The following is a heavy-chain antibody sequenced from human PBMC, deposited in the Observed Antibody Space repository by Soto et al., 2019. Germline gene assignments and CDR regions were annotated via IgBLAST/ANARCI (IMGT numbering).Heavy chain of an antibody. CDR2: ISYDGSNK. Sequence: QVQLVESGGGVVQPGMSLRLSCAASGFIFSSYGMHWVRQAPGKGLEWMAVISYDGSNKYYADSVKGRFTISRDNSKNTLYLQMNSLRVEDTAVYSCAKSYSSGWYHSYYGMDVWGQGTTVTVSS. CDR3: AKSYSSGWYHSYYGMDV. CDR1: GFIFSSYG. D-gene: IGHD6-19*01. J-gene: IGHJ6*02. V-gene: IGHV3-30*18.